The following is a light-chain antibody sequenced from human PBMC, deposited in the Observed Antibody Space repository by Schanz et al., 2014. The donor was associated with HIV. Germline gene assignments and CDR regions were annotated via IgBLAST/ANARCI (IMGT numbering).Light chain of an antibody. Sequence: QSALTQPPSASGSPGQSVTISCTGTSSDVGGYNHVSWYQQHPGKAPKLMIYEVIKRPSGVPDRFSGSKSGSTASLTVSGLQPEDEADYYCSSYAGNKKVFGGGTKLTVL. CDR1: SSDVGGYNH. J-gene: IGLJ2*01. V-gene: IGLV2-8*01. CDR2: EVI. CDR3: SSYAGNKKV.